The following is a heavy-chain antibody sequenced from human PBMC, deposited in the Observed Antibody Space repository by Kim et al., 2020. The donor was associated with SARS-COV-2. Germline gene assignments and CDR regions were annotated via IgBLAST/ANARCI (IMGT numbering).Heavy chain of an antibody. CDR3: AKMVIMDGYNYFYYYAMDV. V-gene: IGHV3-23*01. J-gene: IGHJ6*02. CDR1: GFTYDTYA. Sequence: GGSLRLSCVASGFTYDTYAMRWVRQVPGKGLEWVSVISGGAVNKFYADSVRGRFTISRDNSNNMLYLQMNSLRDEDKDLYDCAKMVIMDGYNYFYYYAMDVWGQATTFSVSS. D-gene: IGHD2-21*01. CDR2: ISGGAVNK.